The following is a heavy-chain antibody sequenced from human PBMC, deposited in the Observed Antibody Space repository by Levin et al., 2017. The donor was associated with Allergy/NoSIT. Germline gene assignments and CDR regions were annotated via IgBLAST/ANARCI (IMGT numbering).Heavy chain of an antibody. D-gene: IGHD6-13*01. CDR2: TYYRSKWYN. CDR3: ARDQGDSGEVYYYYYGMDV. J-gene: IGHJ6*02. CDR1: GDSVSSNSAA. V-gene: IGHV6-1*01. Sequence: MASETLSLTCAISGDSVSSNSAAWNWIRQSPSRGLEWLGRTYYRSKWYNDYAVSVKSRITINPDTSKNQFSLQLNSVTPEDTAVYYCARDQGDSGEVYYYYYGMDVWGQGTTVTVSS.